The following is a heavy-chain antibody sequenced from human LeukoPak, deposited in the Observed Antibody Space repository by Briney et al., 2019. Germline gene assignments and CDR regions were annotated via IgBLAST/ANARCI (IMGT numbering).Heavy chain of an antibody. V-gene: IGHV1-2*02. D-gene: IGHD6-13*01. CDR2: INPNSGGT. J-gene: IGHJ5*02. Sequence: GASVKVSCKASGYTFTGYYMHWVRQAPGQGLEWMGWINPNSGGTNYAQKFQGGVTMTRDTSISTAYMELSRLRSDDTAVYYCARDPGLSSSRAFDPWGQGTLVTVSS. CDR3: ARDPGLSSSRAFDP. CDR1: GYTFTGYY.